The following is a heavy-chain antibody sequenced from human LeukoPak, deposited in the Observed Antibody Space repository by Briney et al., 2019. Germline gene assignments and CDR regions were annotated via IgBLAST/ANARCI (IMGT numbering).Heavy chain of an antibody. CDR3: ARDYYYDSSGAYLDY. CDR2: IWYDGSNK. J-gene: IGHJ4*02. CDR1: GFTFSSYG. V-gene: IGHV3-33*01. D-gene: IGHD3-22*01. Sequence: GRSLRLSCAASGFTFSSYGMHWVRQAPGKGLEWVAVIWYDGSNKYYVDSVKGRFTISRDNSKNTLYLQMNSLRAEDTAVYYCARDYYYDSSGAYLDYWGQGTWSPSPQ.